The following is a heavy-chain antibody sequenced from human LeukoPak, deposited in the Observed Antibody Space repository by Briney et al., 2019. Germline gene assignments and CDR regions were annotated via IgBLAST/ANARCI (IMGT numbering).Heavy chain of an antibody. V-gene: IGHV4-59*08. CDR1: GGSISSYY. Sequence: KSSETLSLTCTVSGGSISSYYWSWIRQSPGKGLEWIGYIFYIGSTNYNPSLKSRVTISVDTSKNQFSLKLSSVTAADTAVYYCARHMGTEVAFDIWGQGTLVTVSS. CDR3: ARHMGTEVAFDI. D-gene: IGHD1/OR15-1a*01. J-gene: IGHJ4*02. CDR2: IFYIGST.